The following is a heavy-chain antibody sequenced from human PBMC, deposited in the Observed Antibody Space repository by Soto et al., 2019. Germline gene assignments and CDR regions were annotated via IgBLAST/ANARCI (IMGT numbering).Heavy chain of an antibody. D-gene: IGHD3-9*01. J-gene: IGHJ1*01. CDR2: ISGSGGST. Sequence: PGGSLRLSCTASGFTFSSYAMRWVRQAPGKGMEWVSAISGSGGSTYYADSVKGRFTISRDNSKNTLYLQMNSLRAEDPVVYYCAKGSALVDNIGGYFQHWGQGTLVTVS. V-gene: IGHV3-23*01. CDR1: GFTFSSYA. CDR3: AKGSALVDNIGGYFQH.